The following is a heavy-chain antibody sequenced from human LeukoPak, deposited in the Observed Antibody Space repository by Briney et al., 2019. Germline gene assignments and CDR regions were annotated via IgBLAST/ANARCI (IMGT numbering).Heavy chain of an antibody. CDR1: GYTLTSYY. V-gene: IGHV1-46*01. CDR3: ARGTLRYFDS. CDR2: INPSGGSTT. Sequence: GASVKVSCKASGYTLTSYYMHWVRQAPGQGPEWMGVINPSGGSTTSYAQKIQGRVTMTRDTSMSTVTMELSSLRSEDTAVYYCARGTLRYFDSWGQGTLVTVSS. D-gene: IGHD3-9*01. J-gene: IGHJ4*02.